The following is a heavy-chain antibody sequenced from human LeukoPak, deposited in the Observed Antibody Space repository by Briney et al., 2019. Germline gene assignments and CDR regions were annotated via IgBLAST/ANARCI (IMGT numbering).Heavy chain of an antibody. CDR1: GYTFTSYD. J-gene: IGHJ5*02. CDR3: ARGAWPAVIATRWFDP. V-gene: IGHV1-8*01. D-gene: IGHD2-2*01. Sequence: GASVKVSCKASGYTFTSYDINWVRQATGQGIEWMGWMNPDSGNTGYAQNFQGRVTMTRSTSTSTAYMELSSLRSEDTAVYYCARGAWPAVIATRWFDPWGQGTLVTVSS. CDR2: MNPDSGNT.